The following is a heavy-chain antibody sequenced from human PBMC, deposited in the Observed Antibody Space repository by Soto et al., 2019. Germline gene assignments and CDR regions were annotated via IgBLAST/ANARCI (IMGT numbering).Heavy chain of an antibody. CDR2: INTGGNEK. CDR3: ARADKIGPVNY. CDR1: GFTFDSYW. J-gene: IGHJ4*02. V-gene: IGHV3-7*01. Sequence: GGSLRLSCAASGFTFDSYWMSWVRQAPGRSLEWVANINTGGNEKYHVDSVEGRFDISRDNPKNSLYLEMNSLRAEDTAMYYCARADKIGPVNYWGRGILFTVSS. D-gene: IGHD2-21*01.